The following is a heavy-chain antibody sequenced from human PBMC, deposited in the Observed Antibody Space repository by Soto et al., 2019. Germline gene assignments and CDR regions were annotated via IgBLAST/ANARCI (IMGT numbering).Heavy chain of an antibody. V-gene: IGHV4-30-4*01. J-gene: IGHJ4*02. CDR2: IYNSVNT. D-gene: IGHD3-10*01. CDR1: GDSISNGYYT. CDR3: ARGPSGDKVDY. Sequence: QVQLQESGPGLVEPSQTLSLTCTVSGDSISNGYYTWSWIRQPPGKDLEWIGHIYNSVNTYSNPSLKGRVTISADTSKNQCALKLSSVTAADTAVYYCARGPSGDKVDYWGQGTLVAVSS.